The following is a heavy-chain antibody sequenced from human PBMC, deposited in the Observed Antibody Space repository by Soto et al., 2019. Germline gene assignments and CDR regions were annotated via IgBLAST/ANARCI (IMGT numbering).Heavy chain of an antibody. CDR3: ATQAVGSSWYYWFDP. CDR2: IHYTGTT. Sequence: QLQLQESGPGLVKPSETLSLTCSVSGGSFSSSPYYWGWIRQSPGKGLEWIGGIHYTGTTYYNPSLRSRVTISVDTSKNQFSLNLSSVTAADTAVYYCATQAVGSSWYYWFDPWGQGTLVTVSS. J-gene: IGHJ5*02. D-gene: IGHD6-13*01. CDR1: GGSFSSSPYY. V-gene: IGHV4-39*01.